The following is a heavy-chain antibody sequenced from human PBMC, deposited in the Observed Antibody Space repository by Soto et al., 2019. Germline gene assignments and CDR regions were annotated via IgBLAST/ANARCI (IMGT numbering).Heavy chain of an antibody. D-gene: IGHD2-15*01. CDR3: AREDIVVVVAANPSFDY. J-gene: IGHJ4*02. Sequence: SETLSLTCTVSGGSISSSIYYWGWIRQPPGKGLEWIGSIYYSGSTYYNPSPKSRVTISVDTSKNQFSLKLSSVTAADTAVYYCAREDIVVVVAANPSFDYWGQGTLVTVSS. V-gene: IGHV4-39*02. CDR1: GGSISSSIYY. CDR2: IYYSGST.